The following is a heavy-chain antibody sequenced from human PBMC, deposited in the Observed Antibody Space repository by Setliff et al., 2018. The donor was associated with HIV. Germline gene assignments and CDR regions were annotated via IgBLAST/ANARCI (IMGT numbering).Heavy chain of an antibody. CDR3: ARSSGWLVDY. Sequence: GGSLRLSCAGSGFTFSSYWMSWVRQAPGKGLEWVANIKQDGSEKYYVESVKGRFTISRDNSKNTLYLQMNSLRAEDTAVYYCARSSGWLVDYWGQGTTVTVSS. D-gene: IGHD6-19*01. CDR2: IKQDGSEK. CDR1: GFTFSSYW. V-gene: IGHV3-7*01. J-gene: IGHJ4*02.